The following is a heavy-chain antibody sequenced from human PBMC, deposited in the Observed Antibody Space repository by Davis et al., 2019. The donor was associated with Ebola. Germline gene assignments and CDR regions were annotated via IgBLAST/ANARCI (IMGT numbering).Heavy chain of an antibody. V-gene: IGHV3-21*01. CDR1: GFTFRSYA. Sequence: GESLKTPCAASGFTFRSYAMSWVRPAPGQGLERVPSISSSSSYIYYADSVKGRFTISRDNAKNSLYLQMNSLRAEDTAVYYCARSSIAARPGYYYGMDVWGQGTTVTVSS. CDR2: ISSSSSYI. CDR3: ARSSIAARPGYYYGMDV. J-gene: IGHJ6*02. D-gene: IGHD6-6*01.